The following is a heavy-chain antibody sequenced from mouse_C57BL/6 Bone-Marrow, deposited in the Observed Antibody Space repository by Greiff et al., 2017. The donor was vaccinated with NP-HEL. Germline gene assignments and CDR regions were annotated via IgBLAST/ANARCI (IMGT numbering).Heavy chain of an antibody. CDR1: GFTFSSYA. V-gene: IGHV5-4*01. Sequence: EVQGVESGGGLVKPGGSLKLSCAASGFTFSSYAMSWVRQTPEKRLEWVATISDGGSYTYYPDNVKGRFTISRDNAKNNLYLQMSHLKSEDTAMYYCAREESFYYDYDKYFDVWGTGTTVTVSS. J-gene: IGHJ1*03. CDR2: ISDGGSYT. CDR3: AREESFYYDYDKYFDV. D-gene: IGHD2-4*01.